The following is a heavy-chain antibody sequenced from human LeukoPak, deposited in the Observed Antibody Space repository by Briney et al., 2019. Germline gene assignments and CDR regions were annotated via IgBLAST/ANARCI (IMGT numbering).Heavy chain of an antibody. CDR1: GFTFSGSA. CDR3: TGLTMVRGVIIDY. D-gene: IGHD3-10*01. CDR2: IRSKANSYAT. J-gene: IGHJ4*02. Sequence: GGSLRLSCAASGFTFSGSAMHWVRQASGKGLEWVGRIRSKANSYATAYAASVKGRFTISRDDSKNTAYLQMNSLKTEDTAVYYCTGLTMVRGVIIDYWGQGTLVTVSS. V-gene: IGHV3-73*01.